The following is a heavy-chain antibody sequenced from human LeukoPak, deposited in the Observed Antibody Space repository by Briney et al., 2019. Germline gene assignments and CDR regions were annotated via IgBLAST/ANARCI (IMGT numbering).Heavy chain of an antibody. V-gene: IGHV4-61*02. CDR2: IYTSGST. Sequence: PSETLSLTCAVSGGSISSGSYYWSWIRQPAGKGLEWIGRIYTSGSTNYNPSLKSRVTISVDTSKNQFSLKLSSVTAADTAVYYCARQGGNDYVWGSYRHPRENALDYWGQGTLVTVSS. CDR3: ARQGGNDYVWGSYRHPRENALDY. D-gene: IGHD3-16*02. CDR1: GGSISSGSYY. J-gene: IGHJ4*02.